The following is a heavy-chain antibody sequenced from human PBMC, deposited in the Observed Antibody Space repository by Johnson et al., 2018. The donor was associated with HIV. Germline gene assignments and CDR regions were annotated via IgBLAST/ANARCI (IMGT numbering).Heavy chain of an antibody. J-gene: IGHJ3*02. CDR3: VRVGSGSYYSRDAFDI. Sequence: VQLVESGGGLVQAGGSLRLSCIASGFTFSDYDMHWVRQTTEKRLEWVSAIGTTGDTYYPDSVKGRFTISRENANNSLYLQMNSLTAGDTAVYFCVRVGSGSYYSRDAFDIWGQGTLVTVSS. V-gene: IGHV3-13*01. D-gene: IGHD3-10*01. CDR2: IGTTGDT. CDR1: GFTFSDYD.